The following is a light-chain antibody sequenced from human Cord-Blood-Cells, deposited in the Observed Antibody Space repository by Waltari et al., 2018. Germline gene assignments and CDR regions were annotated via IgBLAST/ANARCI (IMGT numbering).Light chain of an antibody. CDR1: SSDVGSYNL. CDR2: EGS. J-gene: IGLJ1*01. Sequence: QSALTQPASVSGSPGQSITISCTGTSSDVGSYNLVSWYQQHPGKAPKLMIYEGSKRRSGVSNRFSGSKSGNTASLTISGLQAEDEADYYCCSYAGSSTFAYVFGTGTKVTVL. CDR3: CSYAGSSTFAYV. V-gene: IGLV2-23*03.